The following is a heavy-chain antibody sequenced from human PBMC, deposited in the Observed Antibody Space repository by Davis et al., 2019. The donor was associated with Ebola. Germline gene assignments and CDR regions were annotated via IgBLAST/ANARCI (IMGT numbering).Heavy chain of an antibody. J-gene: IGHJ4*02. CDR3: ARLGGAHHHGAVF. D-gene: IGHD3-16*01. V-gene: IGHV1-8*01. Sequence: ASVKVSCKASGYTFTSYDINWVRQAPGQGLEWMGWMNPNSGNAGYIQKFQGRVTMTRNIPISTAYMELSSLRSEDTAVYYCARLGGAHHHGAVFWGQGSLVTVSS. CDR2: MNPNSGNA. CDR1: GYTFTSYD.